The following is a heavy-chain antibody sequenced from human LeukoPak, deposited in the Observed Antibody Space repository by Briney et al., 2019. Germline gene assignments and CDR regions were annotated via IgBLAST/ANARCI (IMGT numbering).Heavy chain of an antibody. CDR2: INPNSRGT. CDR3: ASAVTKVWAFDI. J-gene: IGHJ3*02. V-gene: IGHV1-2*02. Sequence: ASVKVSCKASGYTFTGYYMHWVRQAPGQGLEWMGWINPNSRGTNYAQKFQGRVTMTRDTSISTAYMELSRLRSDDTGVYYCASAVTKVWAFDIWGQGTMVTVSS. D-gene: IGHD4-17*01. CDR1: GYTFTGYY.